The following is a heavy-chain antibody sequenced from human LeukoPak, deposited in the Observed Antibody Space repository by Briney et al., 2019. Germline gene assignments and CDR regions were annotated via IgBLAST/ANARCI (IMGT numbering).Heavy chain of an antibody. Sequence: SETLSLTCTVSGGSISSCYWSWIRQPAGKGLEWIGRIYTSGSTNYNPSLKSRVTMSVDTSKNQFSLKLSSVTAADTAVYYCARDRTSSGWHLDWFDPWGQGTLVTVSS. CDR2: IYTSGST. V-gene: IGHV4-4*07. J-gene: IGHJ5*02. CDR1: GGSISSCY. D-gene: IGHD6-19*01. CDR3: ARDRTSSGWHLDWFDP.